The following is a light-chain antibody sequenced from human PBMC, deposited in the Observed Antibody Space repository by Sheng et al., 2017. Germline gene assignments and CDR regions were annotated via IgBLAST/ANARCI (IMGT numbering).Light chain of an antibody. V-gene: IGKV1-5*03. CDR2: KAS. J-gene: IGKJ4*01. CDR1: QSISNW. Sequence: DIQMTQSPSTLSAYVGDRVTITCRASQSISNWLAWYQQKSGKAPKILINKASSLESGVPSRFSGSGSGTDFTLTITSLQPDDFATYYCQQYDSYPVTFGGGTKVEIK. CDR3: QQYDSYPVT.